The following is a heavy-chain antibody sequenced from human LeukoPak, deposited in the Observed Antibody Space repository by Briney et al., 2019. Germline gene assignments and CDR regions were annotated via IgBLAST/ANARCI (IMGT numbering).Heavy chain of an antibody. J-gene: IGHJ5*02. CDR2: INLSGNT. Sequence: PSETLSLTRGVFGGSFSGYYWSWIRQPPGQGLEWIGEINLSGNTNYNPSLKSRVSISVDTSKNQFSLHLTSVTAADTAVYYCAREAVAVGGSWFDPWGQGTLVTVSS. D-gene: IGHD6-19*01. V-gene: IGHV4-34*01. CDR1: GGSFSGYY. CDR3: AREAVAVGGSWFDP.